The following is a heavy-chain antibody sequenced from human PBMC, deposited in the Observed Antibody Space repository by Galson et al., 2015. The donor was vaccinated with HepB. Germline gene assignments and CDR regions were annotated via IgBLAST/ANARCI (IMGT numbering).Heavy chain of an antibody. CDR3: TTGRYYGSGSYYYYYYYGMDV. D-gene: IGHD3-10*01. CDR2: IKSKTDGGTT. J-gene: IGHJ6*04. CDR1: GFTFSNAW. V-gene: IGHV3-15*01. Sequence: SLRLSCAASGFTFSNAWMSWVRQAPGKGLEWVGRIKSKTDGGTTDYAAPVKGRFTISRDDSKNTLYLQMNSLKTEDTAVYYCTTGRYYGSGSYYYYYYYGMDVWGKGTTVTVSS.